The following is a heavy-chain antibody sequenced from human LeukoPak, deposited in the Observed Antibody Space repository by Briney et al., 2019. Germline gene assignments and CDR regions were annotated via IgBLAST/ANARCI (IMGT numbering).Heavy chain of an antibody. CDR1: GGSISSGDYY. J-gene: IGHJ4*02. V-gene: IGHV4-30-4*01. CDR2: IYYSGST. CDR3: ARASVVLRYFDWFFDY. D-gene: IGHD3-9*01. Sequence: SETLSLTCTVSGGSISSGDYYWSWIRQPPGKGLEWIGYIYYSGSTYYNPSLKSRVTISVDTSKNQFSLKLSSVTAADTAVYYCARASVVLRYFDWFFDYWGQGTLVTVSS.